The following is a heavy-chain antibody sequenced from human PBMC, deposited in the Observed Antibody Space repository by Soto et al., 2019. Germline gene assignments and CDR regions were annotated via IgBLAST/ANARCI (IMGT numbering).Heavy chain of an antibody. CDR3: ASGHQGNIAARPGAWGDYYYYGMDD. V-gene: IGHV1-8*01. CDR1: GYTVTSYD. D-gene: IGHD6-6*01. Sequence: AASVKVSCKASGYTVTSYDINWVRQATGQGLEWMGWMDPNSGNTGYAQKLQGRVTMNRNTSISTAYMELSSLRSEDTAVYYCASGHQGNIAARPGAWGDYYYYGMDDWGKGPTVTVSS. CDR2: MDPNSGNT. J-gene: IGHJ6*04.